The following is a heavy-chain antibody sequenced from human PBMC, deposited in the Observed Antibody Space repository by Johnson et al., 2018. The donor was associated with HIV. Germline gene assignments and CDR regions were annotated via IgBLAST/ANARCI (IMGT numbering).Heavy chain of an antibody. J-gene: IGHJ3*02. V-gene: IGHV3-23*04. CDR1: GFTFSSYA. CDR3: ARLYDSSVYGAFDI. CDR2: ISGNGGTT. Sequence: VQLVESGGGLIQPGGSLRLSCEASGFTFSSYAMNWVRQAPGKGLEWVSAISGNGGTTNYADPLKGRFTISRDNSKNTRYLQMNSLRADDTAVYYCARLYDSSVYGAFDIWGQGTMVTVSS. D-gene: IGHD3-22*01.